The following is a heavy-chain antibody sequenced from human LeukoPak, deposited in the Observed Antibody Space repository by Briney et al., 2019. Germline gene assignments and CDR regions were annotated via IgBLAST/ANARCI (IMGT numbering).Heavy chain of an antibody. Sequence: GASVKVSCKASGYTFTCYYMHWVRQAPGQGLEWTGWINPNSGGTNYAQKFQGRVTMTRDTSISTAYMELSRLRSDDTAVYYCAAGVVQQLAPNPFDYWGQGTLVTVSS. J-gene: IGHJ4*02. V-gene: IGHV1-2*02. CDR2: INPNSGGT. D-gene: IGHD6-13*01. CDR1: GYTFTCYY. CDR3: AAGVVQQLAPNPFDY.